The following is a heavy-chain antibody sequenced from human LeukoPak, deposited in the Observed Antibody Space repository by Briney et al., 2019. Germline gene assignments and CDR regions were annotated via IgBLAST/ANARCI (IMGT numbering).Heavy chain of an antibody. CDR3: AKDET. CDR2: ISGSGNSI. J-gene: IGHJ5*02. V-gene: IGHV3-23*01. Sequence: GGSLRLSCAASGFTFDIYAMTWVRQAPGKGLEWVSIISGSGNSINYADSVKGRSTISRDNSKNTLFLQMNSLRAEDTAIYYCAKDETWGQGTLVTVSS. CDR1: GFTFDIYA.